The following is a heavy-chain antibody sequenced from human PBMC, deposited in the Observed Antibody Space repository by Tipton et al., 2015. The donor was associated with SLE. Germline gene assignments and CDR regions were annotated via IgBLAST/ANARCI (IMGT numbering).Heavy chain of an antibody. CDR1: GGTFSSYT. CDR2: IIPILGIA. V-gene: IGHV1-69*09. J-gene: IGHJ4*02. D-gene: IGHD3-16*01. CDR3: ARDSDGGTYFDY. Sequence: QVQLVQSGAEVKKPGSSVKVSCKASGGTFSSYTISWVRQAPGQGLEWMGRIIPILGIANYAQKFQGRVTITADKSTSTASMELSSLRSEDTAVYYCARDSDGGTYFDYWGQGTLVTVSS.